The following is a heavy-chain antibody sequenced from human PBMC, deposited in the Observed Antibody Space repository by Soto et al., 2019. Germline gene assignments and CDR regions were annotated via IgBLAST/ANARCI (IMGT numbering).Heavy chain of an antibody. J-gene: IGHJ4*02. CDR1: GFTFSNAW. D-gene: IGHD3-22*01. CDR3: TTEFGDSSGYYYFDY. V-gene: IGHV3-15*01. Sequence: GGSLRLSCAASGFTFSNAWMSWVRQAPGKGLEWVGRIKSKTDGGTTDYAAPVKGRFTISRDDSKNTLYLQMNSLKTEDTAVYYCTTEFGDSSGYYYFDYWGQGTLVTVSS. CDR2: IKSKTDGGTT.